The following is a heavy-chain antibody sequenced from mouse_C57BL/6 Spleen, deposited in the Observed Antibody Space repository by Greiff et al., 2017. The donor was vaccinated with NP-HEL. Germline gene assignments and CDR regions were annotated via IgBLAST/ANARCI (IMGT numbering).Heavy chain of an antibody. CDR3: AGTGAWYFDT. D-gene: IGHD1-1*02. J-gene: IGHJ2*01. Sequence: QVQLQQSGPELVKPGASVKISCKASGYAFSSSWMNWVKQRPGTGLEWIGRIYPGDGDTNYNGKFKGKATLTADKSSSTAYMQLSSLTSADSAVYVCAGTGAWYFDTWGQGTTLTVSS. CDR2: IYPGDGDT. CDR1: GYAFSSSW. V-gene: IGHV1-82*01.